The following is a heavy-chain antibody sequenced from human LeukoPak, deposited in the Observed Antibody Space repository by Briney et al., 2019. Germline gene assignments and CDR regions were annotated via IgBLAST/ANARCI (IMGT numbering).Heavy chain of an antibody. CDR2: INPSVGGT. V-gene: IGHV1-46*03. Sequence: ASVKVSCKAFGYGFTSYYIHWVRQAPGQGLEWVGIINPSVGGTTYARKFQGRVTMTRDTSTSTVYMELSSLRSEDTAVYYCARHGSGRYYPAEGRVDYWGQGTLVTVSS. CDR1: GYGFTSYY. J-gene: IGHJ4*02. D-gene: IGHD3-10*01. CDR3: ARHGSGRYYPAEGRVDY.